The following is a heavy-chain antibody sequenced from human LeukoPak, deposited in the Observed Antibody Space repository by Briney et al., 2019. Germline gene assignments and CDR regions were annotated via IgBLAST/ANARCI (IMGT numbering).Heavy chain of an antibody. Sequence: GGSLRLSCSASGFTFSSYAMHWVRQAPGKGLEDVSAISSNGGSTYYADSVKGRFTISRDNSKNTLYLQMSSLRAEDTAVYYCVKEWELVIFDYWGQGTLVTVSS. D-gene: IGHD1-26*01. J-gene: IGHJ4*02. CDR3: VKEWELVIFDY. CDR1: GFTFSSYA. CDR2: ISSNGGST. V-gene: IGHV3-64D*06.